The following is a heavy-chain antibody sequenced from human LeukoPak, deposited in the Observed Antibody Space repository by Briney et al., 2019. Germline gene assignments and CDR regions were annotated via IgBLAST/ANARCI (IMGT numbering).Heavy chain of an antibody. CDR1: GGSFSGYY. V-gene: IGHV4-34*01. CDR2: INHSGST. J-gene: IGHJ5*02. D-gene: IGHD3-10*02. Sequence: PSETLSLTCAVYGGSFSGYYWSWIRQPPGKGLEWIGEINHSGSTNYNPSLKSRVTISVDTSKNQFSLKLSSVTAADTAVYHCARAPPNRTYFRPWGQGTLVTVSS. CDR3: ARAPPNRTYFRP.